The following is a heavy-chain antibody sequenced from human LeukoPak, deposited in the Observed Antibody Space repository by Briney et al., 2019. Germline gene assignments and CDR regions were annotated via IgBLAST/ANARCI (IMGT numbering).Heavy chain of an antibody. V-gene: IGHV4-31*03. Sequence: PSQTLSLTCTVSGGSISSGGYYWSWIRQHPGKGLEWIGYIYYSGSTYYNPSLKSRVTISVDTSKDQFSLKLSSVTAADTAVYYCARTYDHDAFDIWGQGTMVTVSS. CDR2: IYYSGST. D-gene: IGHD3-16*01. J-gene: IGHJ3*02. CDR3: ARTYDHDAFDI. CDR1: GGSISSGGYY.